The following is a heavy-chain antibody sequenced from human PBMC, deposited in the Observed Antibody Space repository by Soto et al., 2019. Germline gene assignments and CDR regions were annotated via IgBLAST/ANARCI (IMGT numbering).Heavy chain of an antibody. CDR2: IHHSGST. CDR1: GGSISSGENF. CDR3: AREPGTYPYYFDY. J-gene: IGHJ4*02. Sequence: SETLSLTCTVSGGSISSGENFWNWIRQSPGKGLEWIGYIHHSGSTYYNPSLKSRLTISVDTSKNQISLKLNSVTAADTAVYYCAREPGTYPYYFDYWGQGTLVTVSS. V-gene: IGHV4-30-4*01. D-gene: IGHD1-26*01.